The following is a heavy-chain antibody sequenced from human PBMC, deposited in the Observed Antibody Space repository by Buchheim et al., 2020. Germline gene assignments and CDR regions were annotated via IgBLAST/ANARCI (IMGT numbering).Heavy chain of an antibody. Sequence: EVQLVESGGGLVQPGGSLRLSCAASGFTFSTYWMHWVRQAPGKGLVWVSRINSDGGTTSYADSVKGRFTISRDNAKNTLDLEMNSLRADDTAVYYGSSARGSSSWYDYWGQGAL. CDR3: SSARGSSSWYDY. D-gene: IGHD6-13*01. CDR2: INSDGGTT. J-gene: IGHJ4*02. V-gene: IGHV3-74*01. CDR1: GFTFSTYW.